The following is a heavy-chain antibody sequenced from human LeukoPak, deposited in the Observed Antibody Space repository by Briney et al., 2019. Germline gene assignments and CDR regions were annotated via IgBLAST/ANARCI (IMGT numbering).Heavy chain of an antibody. V-gene: IGHV3-11*01. CDR2: ISSSGSTI. Sequence: GGSLRLSCAASGFTFSDYYMSWIRQAPGKGLEWVSYISSSGSTIYYADSVKGRFTISRDNAKNSLYLQMNSLRAEDTAVYYCARDCSGGSCYYYYGMDVWGQGTTVTVSS. CDR3: ARDCSGGSCYYYYGMDV. CDR1: GFTFSDYY. J-gene: IGHJ6*02. D-gene: IGHD2-15*01.